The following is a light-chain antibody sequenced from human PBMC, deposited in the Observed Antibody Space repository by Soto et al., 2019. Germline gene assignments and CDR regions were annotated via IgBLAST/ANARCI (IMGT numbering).Light chain of an antibody. J-gene: IGKJ2*01. CDR2: KAS. CDR1: ESISSW. Sequence: DIQMTQSPSTLSASVGDRVTITCRASESISSWLAWYQQKPGKAPKVLIYKASSLESEVPSRFSGSGSGTEFTLTISSLQPDDFATYYCQQYSTYTPYTFGQGTKVEIK. CDR3: QQYSTYTPYT. V-gene: IGKV1-5*03.